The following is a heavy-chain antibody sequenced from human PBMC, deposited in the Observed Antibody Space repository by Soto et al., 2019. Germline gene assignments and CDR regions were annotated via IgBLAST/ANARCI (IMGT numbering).Heavy chain of an antibody. CDR3: ARRAGKNGMDV. J-gene: IGHJ6*02. Sequence: QVQLVQSGAEVKKPGSSVKVSCKASGGTFSSYAISWVRQAPGQGLEWMGGIIPIFGTANYAQKFQGRVTITADESTSTAYMERSSLRSEDTAGYYWARRAGKNGMDVWGQGTTVTVSS. CDR2: IIPIFGTA. CDR1: GGTFSSYA. V-gene: IGHV1-69*12.